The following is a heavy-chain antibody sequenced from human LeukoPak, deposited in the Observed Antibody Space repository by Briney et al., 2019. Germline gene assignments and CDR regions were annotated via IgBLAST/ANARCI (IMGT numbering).Heavy chain of an antibody. CDR2: IRYDGSNK. J-gene: IGHJ4*02. Sequence: GGSLRLSCAASGFTFSSYGMHWVRQAPGKGLEWVAFIRYDGSNKYYADSVKGRFTISRDNSKNTLYLQMNSLRAEDTAVYYCARDTTVTTGFDYWGQGTLVTVSS. V-gene: IGHV3-30*02. CDR1: GFTFSSYG. CDR3: ARDTTVTTGFDY. D-gene: IGHD4-17*01.